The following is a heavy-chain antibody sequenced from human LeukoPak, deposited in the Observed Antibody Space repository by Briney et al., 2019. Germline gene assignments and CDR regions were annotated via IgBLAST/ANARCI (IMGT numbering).Heavy chain of an antibody. D-gene: IGHD2-2*01. CDR3: ARNVVVPALDAFDI. Sequence: SETLSLSCAASGGSFSGYYWSWIRQPPGKGLEWIGSIYYSGSTYYNPSLKSRVTISVDTSKNQFSLKLSSVTAADTAVYYCARNVVVPALDAFDIWGQGTMVTVSS. CDR1: GGSFSGYY. J-gene: IGHJ3*02. V-gene: IGHV4-39*01. CDR2: IYYSGST.